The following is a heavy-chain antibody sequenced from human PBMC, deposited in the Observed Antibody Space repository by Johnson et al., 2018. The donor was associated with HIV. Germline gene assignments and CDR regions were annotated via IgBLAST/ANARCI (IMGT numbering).Heavy chain of an antibody. CDR3: ARDPAAAALRAFDI. J-gene: IGHJ3*02. D-gene: IGHD6-13*01. CDR2: ISSSGSTI. Sequence: QVQLVESGGGLVKPGGSLRLSCAASGFTFSDYYMSWIRQAPGKGLEWVSYISSSGSTIYYADSVKGRFTISRDNSKNTLFLKMNSLRAEDTAVYYCARDPAAAALRAFDIWGQGTMVTVSS. V-gene: IGHV3-11*04. CDR1: GFTFSDYY.